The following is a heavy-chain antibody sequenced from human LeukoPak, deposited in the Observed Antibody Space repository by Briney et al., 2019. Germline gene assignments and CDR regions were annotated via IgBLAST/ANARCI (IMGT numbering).Heavy chain of an antibody. CDR1: GITFTTHA. CDR3: AKAEGYDILTGLDY. Sequence: GGSLRLSCAASGITFTTHAMNWVRQAPGKGLEWVSVISSRGGSTYYADSVKGRFTISRDNSKNTLYLQVNSLRVEDTAVYYCAKAEGYDILTGLDYWGQGTLVTVSS. CDR2: ISSRGGST. V-gene: IGHV3-23*01. J-gene: IGHJ4*02. D-gene: IGHD3-9*01.